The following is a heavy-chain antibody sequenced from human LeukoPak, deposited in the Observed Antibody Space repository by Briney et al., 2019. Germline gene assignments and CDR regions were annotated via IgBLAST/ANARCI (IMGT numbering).Heavy chain of an antibody. J-gene: IGHJ4*02. CDR2: IYTTGST. Sequence: SETLSLTCSVSGGSISSHYWSWIRQPPGKGLEWIGYIYTTGSTNYNPSLKSRVTISIDTSKNQLSLKLSSVTAADTAVYYCARRMNLMVRGSYNNWGQGTLVTVSS. V-gene: IGHV4-4*09. CDR1: GGSISSHY. CDR3: ARRMNLMVRGSYNN. D-gene: IGHD3-10*01.